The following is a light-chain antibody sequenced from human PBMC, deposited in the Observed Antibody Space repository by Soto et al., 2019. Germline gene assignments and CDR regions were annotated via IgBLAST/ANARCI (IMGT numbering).Light chain of an antibody. V-gene: IGKV3-15*01. CDR2: SAS. Sequence: EIVMTQSPATLSVSPGERATLSCRASQSVSSKLAWYQQKPGQPPRVLIYSASTRATGIPARFSGSGSGTEFTLTIGSLQSEDFAVYYCQHYNDWPPTWTFGQGTRVEIK. J-gene: IGKJ1*01. CDR3: QHYNDWPPTWT. CDR1: QSVSSK.